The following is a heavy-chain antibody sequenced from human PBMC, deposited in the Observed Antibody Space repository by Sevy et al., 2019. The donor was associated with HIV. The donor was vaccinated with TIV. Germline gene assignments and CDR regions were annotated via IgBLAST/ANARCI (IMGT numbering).Heavy chain of an antibody. D-gene: IGHD3-10*01. CDR3: ARVRGTISPYYYFGTDV. CDR2: IRSNTFRATT. V-gene: IGHV3-49*03. CDR1: GFTFGDYA. J-gene: IGHJ6*02. Sequence: GGSLRLSCTASGFTFGDYAMNWLRQAPGKGLEWVGFIRSNTFRATTEYAASVKGRFTISRDDSKSIAYLQMNSLKTEDTAVYFCARVRGTISPYYYFGTDVWGQGTTVTVSS.